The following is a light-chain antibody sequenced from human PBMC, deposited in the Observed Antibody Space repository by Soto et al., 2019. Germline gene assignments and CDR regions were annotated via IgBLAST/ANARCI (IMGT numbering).Light chain of an antibody. Sequence: DIQMTQSPPSLSASEGDRVTITCRASQDISNYFAWYQQRPGKVPRLLIYAASTLQSGVPSRFSGSGSGTDFTLTISSLLPEDAATYYCQNLDSAAFTFGPGTKVDIK. CDR1: QDISNY. CDR2: AAS. V-gene: IGKV1-27*01. J-gene: IGKJ3*01. CDR3: QNLDSAAFT.